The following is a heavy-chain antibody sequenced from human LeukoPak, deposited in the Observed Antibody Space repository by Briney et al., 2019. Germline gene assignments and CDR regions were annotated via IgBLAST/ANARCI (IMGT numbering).Heavy chain of an antibody. Sequence: SGTLSLTCAVSGGSISSSNWWSWVRQPPGKGLEWIGYIYYSGSTNYNPSLKSRVTISVDTSKNQFSLKLSSVTAADTAVYYCARGRRDGYTLYYMDVWGKGTTVTFSS. V-gene: IGHV4-4*02. CDR2: IYYSGST. D-gene: IGHD5-24*01. CDR1: GGSISSSNW. CDR3: ARGRRDGYTLYYMDV. J-gene: IGHJ6*03.